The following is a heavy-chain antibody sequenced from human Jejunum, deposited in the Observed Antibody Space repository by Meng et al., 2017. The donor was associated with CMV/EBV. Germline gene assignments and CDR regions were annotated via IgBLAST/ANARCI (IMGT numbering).Heavy chain of an antibody. D-gene: IGHD6-6*01. CDR1: GFSFRNFD. J-gene: IGHJ4*02. CDR3: DASDY. CDR2: ITGSGSRT. Sequence: SLKISCAASGFSFRNFDRRWARQAPGKGLEWVATITGSGSRTHYADSVKGRFTISRDNSKNTLYLQINSLRVEDTAIYYCDASDYWGQGTQVTVSS. V-gene: IGHV3-23*01.